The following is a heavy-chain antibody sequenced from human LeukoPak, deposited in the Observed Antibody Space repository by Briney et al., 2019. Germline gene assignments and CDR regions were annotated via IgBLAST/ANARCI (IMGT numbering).Heavy chain of an antibody. CDR2: IYYSGST. CDR1: GGSISSGDYY. V-gene: IGHV4-30-4*08. CDR3: ARVDYDSSGLFDY. D-gene: IGHD3-22*01. J-gene: IGHJ4*02. Sequence: ASQTLSLTCTVSGGSISSGDYYWSWIRQLPGKGLEWIGYIYYSGSTYYNPSLKSRVTISVDTSKNQFSLKLSSVTAADTVVYYCARVDYDSSGLFDYWGQGTLVTVSS.